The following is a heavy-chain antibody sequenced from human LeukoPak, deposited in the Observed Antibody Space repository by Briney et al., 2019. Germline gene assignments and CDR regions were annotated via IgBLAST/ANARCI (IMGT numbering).Heavy chain of an antibody. D-gene: IGHD3-3*01. Sequence: SETLSLTCTVSGGSSSSHYWSWIRQPPGKGREWIGYIYYSGSTNYNPSLKSRVTISVDTSKNQFSLKLSSVTAADTAVYYCARTHYDFWSGYFGPYDYYMDVWGKGTTVTVSS. CDR2: IYYSGST. CDR3: ARTHYDFWSGYFGPYDYYMDV. V-gene: IGHV4-59*11. J-gene: IGHJ6*03. CDR1: GGSSSSHY.